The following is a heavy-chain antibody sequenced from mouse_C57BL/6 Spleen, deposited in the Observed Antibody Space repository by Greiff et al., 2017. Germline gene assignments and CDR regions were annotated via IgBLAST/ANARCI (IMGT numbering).Heavy chain of an antibody. J-gene: IGHJ2*01. Sequence: EVKLMESGAELVRPGASVKLSCTASGFNIKDDYMHWVKQRPEQGLEWIGWIDPENGDTEYASKFQGKATITADTSSNTAYLQLSSLTSEDTAVYYCTTFTTVVEDYWGQGTTLTVSS. CDR3: TTFTTVVEDY. CDR2: IDPENGDT. D-gene: IGHD1-1*01. CDR1: GFNIKDDY. V-gene: IGHV14-4*01.